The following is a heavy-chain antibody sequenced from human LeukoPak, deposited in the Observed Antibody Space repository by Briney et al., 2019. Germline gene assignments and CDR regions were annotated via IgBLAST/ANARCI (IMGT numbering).Heavy chain of an antibody. CDR2: ISSSSSYT. CDR1: GSTFSDYY. V-gene: IGHV3-11*05. J-gene: IGHJ3*02. CDR3: ARALYDSSGYLHDAFDI. Sequence: PGGSLRLSCAASGSTFSDYYMSWIRQAPGKGLEWVSYISSSSSYTNYADSVKGRFTISRDNAKNSLYLQMNSLRAEDTAVYYCARALYDSSGYLHDAFDIWGQGTMVTVSS. D-gene: IGHD3-22*01.